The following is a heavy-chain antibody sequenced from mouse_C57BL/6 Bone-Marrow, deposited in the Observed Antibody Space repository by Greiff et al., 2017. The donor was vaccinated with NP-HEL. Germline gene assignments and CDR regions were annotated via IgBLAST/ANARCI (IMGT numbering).Heavy chain of an antibody. V-gene: IGHV1-54*01. CDR3: ARGGLYGFAY. D-gene: IGHD2-12*01. J-gene: IGHJ3*01. Sequence: SGAELVRPGTSVKVSCKASGYAFTNYLIEWVKQRPGQGLEWIGVINPGSGGTNYNEKFKGKATLTADKSSSTAYMQLSSLTSEDSAVYFCARGGLYGFAYWGQGTLVTVSA. CDR1: GYAFTNYL. CDR2: INPGSGGT.